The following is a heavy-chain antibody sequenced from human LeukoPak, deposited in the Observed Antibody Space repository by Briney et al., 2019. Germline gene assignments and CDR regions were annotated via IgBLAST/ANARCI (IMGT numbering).Heavy chain of an antibody. CDR2: ISYDGSNK. D-gene: IGHD5-12*01. V-gene: IGHV3-30*18. CDR1: GFTFSSYG. Sequence: GGALKLSCAAPGFTFSSYGMHWVRQAPRKGLEWVAVISYDGSNKYYADSVKGRFTISRDNSKNTLYLQMNSLRAEDTAVYYCAKKEVAYDYWGQGTLVTVSS. CDR3: AKKEVAYDY. J-gene: IGHJ4*02.